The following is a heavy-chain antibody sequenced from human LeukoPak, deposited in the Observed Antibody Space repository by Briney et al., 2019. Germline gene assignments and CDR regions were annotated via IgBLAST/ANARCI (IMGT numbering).Heavy chain of an antibody. CDR3: ARGAGVAVYWYFDL. CDR1: GGSFSGYY. J-gene: IGHJ2*01. D-gene: IGHD6-19*01. CDR2: INHSGST. Sequence: SATLSLTCAVYGGSFSGYYWSWIRQPPGKGLEWIGEINHSGSTNYNPSLKSRVTISVDTSKNQFSLKLSSVTAADTAVYYCARGAGVAVYWYFDLWGRGTLVTVSS. V-gene: IGHV4-34*01.